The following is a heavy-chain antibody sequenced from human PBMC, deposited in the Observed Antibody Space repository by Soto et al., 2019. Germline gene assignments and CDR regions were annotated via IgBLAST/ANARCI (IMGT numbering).Heavy chain of an antibody. D-gene: IGHD2-15*01. CDR2: IYYSGTT. V-gene: IGHV4-28*01. J-gene: IGHJ3*02. Sequence: LSETLSVTCAVFGYSISSTNWWGWIRQPPGKGLEYIGYIYYSGTTYYNPSLKSRVTMSVDTSKNQFSLKLTSVTAVDTAVYYCASTQYGGNCCGAFDSWGQGTRVTV. CDR3: ASTQYGGNCCGAFDS. CDR1: GYSISSTNW.